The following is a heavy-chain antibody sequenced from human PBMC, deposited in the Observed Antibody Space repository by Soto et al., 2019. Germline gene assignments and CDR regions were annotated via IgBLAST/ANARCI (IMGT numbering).Heavy chain of an antibody. CDR1: GFTFSSYA. CDR2: ISGSGGST. J-gene: IGHJ6*03. D-gene: IGHD4-17*01. Sequence: GGSLRLSCAASGFTFSSYAMSWVRQAPGKGLEWVSAISGSGGSTYYADSVKGRFTISRDNSKNTLYLQMNSLRAEDKAVYYCAKGGDYLMYYYCCMDVWGKGTTVTVSS. CDR3: AKGGDYLMYYYCCMDV. V-gene: IGHV3-23*01.